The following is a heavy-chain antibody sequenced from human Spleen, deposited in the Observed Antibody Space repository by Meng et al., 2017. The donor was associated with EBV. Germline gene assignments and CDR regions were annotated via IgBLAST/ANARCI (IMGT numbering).Heavy chain of an antibody. V-gene: IGHV3-30*18. D-gene: IGHD1-14*01. CDR3: AKDLSGRFDP. CDR1: GFIFSGYG. Sequence: ERVGEVGGGGVQPGRSLRLSCPASGFIFSGYGFHWVRQAPGKGPEWVAIIPSDASHNKYYADSVKGRFTISRDNSKNTLYLQMNSLKIEDTAVYYCAKDLSGRFDPWGQGTLVTVSS. CDR2: IPSDASHNK. J-gene: IGHJ5*02.